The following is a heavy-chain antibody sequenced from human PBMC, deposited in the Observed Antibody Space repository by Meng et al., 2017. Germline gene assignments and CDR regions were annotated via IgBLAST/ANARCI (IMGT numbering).Heavy chain of an antibody. CDR3: ARDLGIPPDYFDY. V-gene: IGHV3-11*01. Sequence: VKLGESGGGLVKPGGSLRLSCAASEFTFSDYYMSWIRQAPGKGLEWVSYISSSGSTIYYADSVKGRFTISRDNAKNSLYLQMNSLRAEDTAVYYCARDLGIPPDYFDYWGQGTLVTVSS. CDR1: EFTFSDYY. CDR2: ISSSGSTI. D-gene: IGHD2-21*01. J-gene: IGHJ4*02.